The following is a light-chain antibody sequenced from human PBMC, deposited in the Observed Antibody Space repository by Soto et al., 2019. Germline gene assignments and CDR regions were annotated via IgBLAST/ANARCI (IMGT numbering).Light chain of an antibody. J-gene: IGLJ2*01. CDR1: SSDVGGYNY. CDR2: DVS. V-gene: IGLV2-14*01. Sequence: QSALTQPASVSGSPGQPITISCTGTSSDVGGYNYVSWYQQHPGKAPKLMIYDVSNRPSGVSNRFSGSKSGNTASLTISGLQAEDEADYYCSSYTSSSTYVVFGGGTKDRP. CDR3: SSYTSSSTYVV.